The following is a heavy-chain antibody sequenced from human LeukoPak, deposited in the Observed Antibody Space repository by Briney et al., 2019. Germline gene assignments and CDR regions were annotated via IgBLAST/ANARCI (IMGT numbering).Heavy chain of an antibody. CDR2: IIPIFGTA. Sequence: SVKVSCKASGGTFSSYAISWVRQAPGQGLEWMGGIIPIFGTANYAQKFQGRVTITADESTSTAYMELSSLRSEDTAVYYCARFCSGGSCYGPWGQGTLVTVSS. D-gene: IGHD2-15*01. CDR3: ARFCSGGSCYGP. V-gene: IGHV1-69*13. J-gene: IGHJ5*02. CDR1: GGTFSSYA.